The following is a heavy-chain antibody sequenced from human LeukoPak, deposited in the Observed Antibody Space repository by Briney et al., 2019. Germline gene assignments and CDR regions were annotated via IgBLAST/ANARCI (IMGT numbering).Heavy chain of an antibody. V-gene: IGHV3-15*01. CDR2: IKSKTDGGTT. D-gene: IGHD2-2*01. J-gene: IGHJ4*02. Sequence: PGGSLRLSCAASGFTFSNAWMSWVRQAPGKGLEWGGRIKSKTDGGTTDYAAPVKGRFTISRDDSKNTLYLQMNSLKTEDTAVYYCTTSLCSSTSCSGHFDYWGQGTLVTVSS. CDR1: GFTFSNAW. CDR3: TTSLCSSTSCSGHFDY.